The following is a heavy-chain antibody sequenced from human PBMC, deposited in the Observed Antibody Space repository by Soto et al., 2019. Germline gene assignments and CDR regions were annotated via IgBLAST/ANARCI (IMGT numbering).Heavy chain of an antibody. Sequence: QVQLQQWGAGLLKPSETLSLTCAVYGGSFSGYYWSWIRQTPGKGLEWIGEINDSGSTTTNPSLKSQVTVFVDTPKNQFSLKLSSVTAADTAVYYCASGLLLCFGELSRRGGYYYYMDVWGKGTTVTVSS. CDR3: ASGLLLCFGELSRRGGYYYYMDV. CDR1: GGSFSGYY. V-gene: IGHV4-34*01. CDR2: INDSGST. J-gene: IGHJ6*03. D-gene: IGHD3-10*01.